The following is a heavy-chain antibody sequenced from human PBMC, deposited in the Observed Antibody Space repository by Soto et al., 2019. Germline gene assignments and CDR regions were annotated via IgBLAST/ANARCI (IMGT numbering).Heavy chain of an antibody. CDR1: GDSISSYY. V-gene: IGHV4-59*01. CDR2: LYYGRSA. Sequence: QVQLQESGPGLVKPSETLSLTCAVSGDSISSYYCMWIRQPPGKGLKSIGYLYYGRSANYNPSLRSRVSLSVDTFTNQCSLTLSSMTAADTAVYYCALRSMAVVPEYWGQGTLVTFSS. J-gene: IGHJ4*02. CDR3: ALRSMAVVPEY. D-gene: IGHD3-22*01.